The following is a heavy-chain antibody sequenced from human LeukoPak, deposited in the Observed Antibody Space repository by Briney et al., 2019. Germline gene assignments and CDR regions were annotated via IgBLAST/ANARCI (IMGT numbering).Heavy chain of an antibody. CDR2: IYYSGST. J-gene: IGHJ4*02. CDR1: GGSLSSYY. Sequence: SETLSLTCTVSGGSLSSYYWSWIRQPPGKGLEWIGYIYYSGSTNYSPSLKSRVTISLDTSKNQFSLKLSSVTAADTAVYYCARGVNSGYFDYCGQGTLVTVSS. CDR3: ARGVNSGYFDY. D-gene: IGHD1-26*01. V-gene: IGHV4-59*01.